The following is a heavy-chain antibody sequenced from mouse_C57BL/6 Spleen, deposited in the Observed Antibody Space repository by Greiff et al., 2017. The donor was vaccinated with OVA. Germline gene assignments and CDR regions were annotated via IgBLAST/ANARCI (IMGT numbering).Heavy chain of an antibody. Sequence: QVQLQQPGAELVMPGASVKLSCKASGYTFTSYWMHWVKQRPGQGLEWIGEIDPSDSYTNYNQKFKGKFTLTVDKSSSTAYMQLSSLTSEDSAVYYCALRGDGLEGYFDVWGTGTTVTVSS. J-gene: IGHJ1*03. V-gene: IGHV1-69*01. D-gene: IGHD2-10*02. CDR2: IDPSDSYT. CDR3: ALRGDGLEGYFDV. CDR1: GYTFTSYW.